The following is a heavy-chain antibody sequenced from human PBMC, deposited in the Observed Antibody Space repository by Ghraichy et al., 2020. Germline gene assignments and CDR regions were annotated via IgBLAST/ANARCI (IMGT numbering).Heavy chain of an antibody. V-gene: IGHV3-48*01. CDR1: GFTFSSYS. CDR3: AREQGSGLGKDAFDI. D-gene: IGHD3-22*01. J-gene: IGHJ3*02. CDR2: ISSSSSTI. Sequence: GGSLRLSCAASGFTFSSYSMNWVRQAPGKGLEWVSYISSSSSTIYYADSVKGRFTISRDNAKNSLYLQMNSLRAEDTAVYYCAREQGSGLGKDAFDIWGQGTMVTVSS.